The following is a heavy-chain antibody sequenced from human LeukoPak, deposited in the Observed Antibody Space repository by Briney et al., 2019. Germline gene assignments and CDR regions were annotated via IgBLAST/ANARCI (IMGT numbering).Heavy chain of an antibody. CDR1: GFTFSGSA. CDR2: IRSKANNYAT. CDR3: TSSLRFLEWFSVD. J-gene: IGHJ4*02. V-gene: IGHV3-73*01. D-gene: IGHD3-3*01. Sequence: GGSLRLSCAASGFTFSGSAMHWARQASGKGLEWVGRIRSKANNYATAYAASVKGRFTISRDDSKNTAYLQMNSLKTEDTAVYYCTSSLRFLEWFSVDWGQGTLVTVSS.